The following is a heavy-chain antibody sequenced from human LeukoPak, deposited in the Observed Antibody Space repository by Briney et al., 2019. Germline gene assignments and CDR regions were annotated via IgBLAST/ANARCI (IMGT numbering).Heavy chain of an antibody. J-gene: IGHJ4*02. CDR1: GYTFTGYY. V-gene: IGHV1-2*04. CDR2: INPNSGGT. Sequence: ASVKVSCKASGYTFTGYYMHWVRQAPGQGLEWMGWINPNSGGTNYAQKFQGWVTMTRDTSISTAYMELSRLRSDDTAVYYCARVGRFLEWIFDYWGQGTLVTVSS. CDR3: ARVGRFLEWIFDY. D-gene: IGHD3-3*01.